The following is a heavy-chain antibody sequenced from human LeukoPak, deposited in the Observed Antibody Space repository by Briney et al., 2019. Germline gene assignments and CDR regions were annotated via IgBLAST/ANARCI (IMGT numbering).Heavy chain of an antibody. Sequence: PTLSLTFAISGDSFSINSTDWNWVRQSPTRGLEWLGRTYKRFKRYKDYAVSVKIRITINPDTSKNQFSLLLNSVPPEDTAVYYCARDRIAVAGTRWDAFDIWGQGTMVTVSS. D-gene: IGHD6-19*01. CDR3: ARDRIAVAGTRWDAFDI. CDR1: GDSFSINSTD. J-gene: IGHJ3*02. CDR2: TYKRFKRYK. V-gene: IGHV6-1*01.